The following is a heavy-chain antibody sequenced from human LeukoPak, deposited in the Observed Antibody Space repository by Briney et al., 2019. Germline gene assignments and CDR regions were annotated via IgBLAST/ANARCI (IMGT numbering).Heavy chain of an antibody. V-gene: IGHV5-51*01. Sequence: GESLKISCKGSGYSFTSYWIGWVRQMPGKGLEWMGIIYPGDSDTRYSPSFQGQVTISADKSISTAYLQWSSLKASDTAMYYCARHLGSGWSPYYFDYWGQGTLVTVFS. CDR2: IYPGDSDT. CDR3: ARHLGSGWSPYYFDY. CDR1: GYSFTSYW. J-gene: IGHJ4*02. D-gene: IGHD6-19*01.